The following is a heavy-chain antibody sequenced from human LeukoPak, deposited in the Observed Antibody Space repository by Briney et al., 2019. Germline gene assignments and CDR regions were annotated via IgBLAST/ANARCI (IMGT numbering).Heavy chain of an antibody. D-gene: IGHD3-10*01. J-gene: IGHJ4*02. CDR3: ARSPLWFGPNFDY. CDR2: IYSGGST. CDR1: GFTVSSNC. Sequence: GGSLRLSCAASGFTVSSNCMSWVRQAPGKGLEWVSVIYSGGSTYYADSVKGRFTISRDNSKNTLYLQMNSLRAEDTAVYYCARSPLWFGPNFDYWGQGTLVTVSS. V-gene: IGHV3-53*01.